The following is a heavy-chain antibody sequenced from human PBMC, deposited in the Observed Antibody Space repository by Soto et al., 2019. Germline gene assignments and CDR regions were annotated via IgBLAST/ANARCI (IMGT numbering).Heavy chain of an antibody. CDR1: GFSFSSYG. V-gene: IGHV3-33*01. CDR3: ARGSTVTSGGRWFDP. J-gene: IGHJ5*02. D-gene: IGHD4-4*01. CDR2: IWYDGSNK. Sequence: PGGSLRLSCAASGFSFSSYGMHWVRQAPGKGLDWVAVIWYDGSNKYYAESVKGRFTISRDNAKNSLYLQMNSLRAEDTAVYYCARGSTVTSGGRWFDPWGQGTLVTVSS.